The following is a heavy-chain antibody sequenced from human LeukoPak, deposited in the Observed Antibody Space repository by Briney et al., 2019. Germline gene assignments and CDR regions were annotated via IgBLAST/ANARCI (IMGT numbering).Heavy chain of an antibody. J-gene: IGHJ4*02. Sequence: GGSLRLSCAASGFTFSTYAMNWVRLAPGKGPGWVSYISSSSSSIIYYADSVKGRFTISRDNAKNSLYLQMNSLRAEDTAVYYCARDNGGSGWDWGQGTLVTVSS. V-gene: IGHV3-48*01. D-gene: IGHD6-19*01. CDR1: GFTFSTYA. CDR2: ISSSSSSII. CDR3: ARDNGGSGWD.